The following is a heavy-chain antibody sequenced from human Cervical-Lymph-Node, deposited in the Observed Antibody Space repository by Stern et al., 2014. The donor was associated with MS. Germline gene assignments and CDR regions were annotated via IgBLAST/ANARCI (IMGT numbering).Heavy chain of an antibody. D-gene: IGHD3-10*01. CDR1: GDTISNLG. CDR2: IVPMFGPP. CDR3: ARARGDYDSNWFDS. Sequence: VQLVQSGAEVNKPGSSVKVSCKASGDTISNLGINWLRQAPGQRLEWMGWIVPMFGPPNYAQKFLGRVTITEDRSTNTAQMELRTLTFEDTAVYYCARARGDYDSNWFDSWGQGTLVTVSS. V-gene: IGHV1-69*06. J-gene: IGHJ5*01.